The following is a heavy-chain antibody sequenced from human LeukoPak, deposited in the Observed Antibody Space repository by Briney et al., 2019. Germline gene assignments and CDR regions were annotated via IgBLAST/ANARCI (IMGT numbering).Heavy chain of an antibody. J-gene: IGHJ5*02. CDR2: INPSGGST. V-gene: IGHV1-46*01. CDR1: GYTFTSYY. CDR3: ARGGEALWFGELNWFDP. D-gene: IGHD3-10*01. Sequence: GASVKVSCKASGYTFTSYYMHWVRQAPGQGLEWMGIINPSGGSTRYAQKFQGRVTMTRDTSTSTVYMELSSLRSEDTAVYYCARGGEALWFGELNWFDPWGQGTLVTVSS.